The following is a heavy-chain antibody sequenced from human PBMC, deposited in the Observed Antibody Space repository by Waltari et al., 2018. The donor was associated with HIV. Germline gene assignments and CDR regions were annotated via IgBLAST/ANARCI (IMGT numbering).Heavy chain of an antibody. V-gene: IGHV4-39*01. CDR2: IYHNGVT. CDR1: GASMKSRGND. D-gene: IGHD2-21*02. J-gene: IGHJ4*03. CDR3: GRQGGDQGELLRD. Sequence: LRESGPGLVKPSDILALNRTVSGASMKSRGNDWGWVRQSPATGLEWIGSIYHNGVTFNNPSRKSRIVRSLDASRGQFFLRLRSLTAADTGVYYCGRQGGDQGELLRDWGPGTPVVVST.